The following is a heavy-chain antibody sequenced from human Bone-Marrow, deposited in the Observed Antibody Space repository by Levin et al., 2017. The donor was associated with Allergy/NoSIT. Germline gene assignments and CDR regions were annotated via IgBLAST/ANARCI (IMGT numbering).Heavy chain of an antibody. D-gene: IGHD2-21*02. Sequence: KISCKASGGTFSSYAISWVRQAPGQGLEWMGGIIPIFGTANYAQKFQGRVTITADESTSTAYMELSSLRSEDTAVYYCARHIVVVTATQYYYYGMDVWGQGTTVTVSS. CDR3: ARHIVVVTATQYYYYGMDV. CDR2: IIPIFGTA. J-gene: IGHJ6*02. V-gene: IGHV1-69*01. CDR1: GGTFSSYA.